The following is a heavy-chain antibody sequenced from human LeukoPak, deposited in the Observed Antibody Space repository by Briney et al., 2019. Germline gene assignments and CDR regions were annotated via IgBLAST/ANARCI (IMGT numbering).Heavy chain of an antibody. CDR3: ARGLVATYDY. D-gene: IGHD5-12*01. CDR1: GGSLSSHY. Sequence: WGALSLTCAVSGGSLSSHYWSWVRQPPGKGLEWVGDIYYSGSTNYSRSLTRRVTISADTSKNQFSLKLSSVTAADTAVYYCARGLVATYDYWGEGTLVTVSP. J-gene: IGHJ4*02. V-gene: IGHV4-59*11. CDR2: IYYSGST.